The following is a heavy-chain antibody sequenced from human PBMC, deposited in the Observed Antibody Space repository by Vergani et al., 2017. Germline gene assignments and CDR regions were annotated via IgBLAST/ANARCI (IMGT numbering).Heavy chain of an antibody. CDR1: GYSISRGYY. D-gene: IGHD2-21*02. CDR3: ARHLAYCGGDCYPYYYGMDV. CDR2: IYYSGST. Sequence: QVQLQESGPGLVKPSETLSLTCSVSGYSISRGYYWGWIRQPPGKGLEWIGSIYYSGSTYYNPSLKSRVTISVDTSKNQFSLKLSSVTAADTAVYYCARHLAYCGGDCYPYYYGMDVWGQGTTVTVSS. V-gene: IGHV4-38-2*02. J-gene: IGHJ6*02.